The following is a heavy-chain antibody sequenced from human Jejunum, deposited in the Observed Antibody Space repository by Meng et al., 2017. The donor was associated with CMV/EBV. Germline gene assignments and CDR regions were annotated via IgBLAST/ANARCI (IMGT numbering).Heavy chain of an antibody. V-gene: IGHV4-39*07. Sequence: TSGGYSWGWIRQPPGKGLEWIGSLSYIGTTYYNPSLKSRVTMSLDTSKSQFSLNLTSVTAADTALYYCARITVVAGAVIVASWFDTWGQGTLVTVSS. CDR2: LSYIGTT. CDR1: TSGGYS. CDR3: ARITVVAGAVIVASWFDT. J-gene: IGHJ5*02. D-gene: IGHD3-16*02.